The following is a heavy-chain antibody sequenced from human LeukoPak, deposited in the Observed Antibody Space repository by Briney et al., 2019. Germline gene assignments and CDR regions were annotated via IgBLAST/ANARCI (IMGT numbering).Heavy chain of an antibody. CDR3: ATGTSSTSADYYYGMDV. J-gene: IGHJ6*02. V-gene: IGHV1-24*01. CDR2: FDPEDGET. D-gene: IGHD2-2*01. CDR1: GYTLTELS. Sequence: GASVKVSCKVSGYTLTELSMHWVRQAPGKGLERMGGFDPEDGETIYAQKFQGRVTMTEDTSTDTAYMELSSLRSEDTAVYYCATGTSSTSADYYYGMDVWGQGTTVTVSS.